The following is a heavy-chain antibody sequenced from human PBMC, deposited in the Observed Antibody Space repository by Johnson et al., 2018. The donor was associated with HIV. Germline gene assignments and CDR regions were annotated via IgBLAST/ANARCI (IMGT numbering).Heavy chain of an antibody. V-gene: IGHV3-20*04. Sequence: VQLVESGGGVVRPGGSLRLSCAASGFTFDDSGMSWVRQAPGKGLEWVSGINWNGGRTGYADSVKGRFTISRDNAKNSQYLQMNSLRAEDTAFYYCARDRDSSSWYLAFDIWGQGTMVTVSS. CDR2: INWNGGRT. CDR1: GFTFDDSG. D-gene: IGHD6-13*01. CDR3: ARDRDSSSWYLAFDI. J-gene: IGHJ3*02.